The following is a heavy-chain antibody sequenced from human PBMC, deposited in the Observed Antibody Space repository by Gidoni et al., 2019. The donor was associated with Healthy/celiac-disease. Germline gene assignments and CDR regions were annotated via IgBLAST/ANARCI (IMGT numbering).Heavy chain of an antibody. V-gene: IGHV3-21*01. D-gene: IGHD6-19*01. Sequence: EVQLVESGGGLVKPGGSLRLSCAASGFTFSSYSMNWVRQAPGKGLEWVSSISSSSSDIYYADSVKGRFTISRDNAKNSLYLQMNSLRAEDTAVYYCAREAAVAGKIGYFDYWGQGTLVTVSS. CDR2: ISSSSSDI. CDR3: AREAAVAGKIGYFDY. CDR1: GFTFSSYS. J-gene: IGHJ4*02.